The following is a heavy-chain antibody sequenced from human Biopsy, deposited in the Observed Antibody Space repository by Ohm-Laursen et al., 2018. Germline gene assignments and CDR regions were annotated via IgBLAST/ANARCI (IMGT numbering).Heavy chain of an antibody. CDR3: ARDKGGARYGMDV. CDR1: GFTFDDYG. D-gene: IGHD1-26*01. V-gene: IGHV3-9*01. J-gene: IGHJ6*02. Sequence: LSLTCAASGFTFDDYGLHWVRQPPGKGLEWVSGIRRNSAIIDYADSVRGRFTISRDNARRFLFLQMNNLKSEDTAFYYCARDKGGARYGMDVWGRGTTVTVSS. CDR2: IRRNSAII.